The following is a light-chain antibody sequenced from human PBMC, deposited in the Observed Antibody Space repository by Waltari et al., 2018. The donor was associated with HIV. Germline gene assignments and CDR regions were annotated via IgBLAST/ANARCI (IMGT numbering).Light chain of an antibody. Sequence: QTVVTQEPSFSVSPGGTVTLTCGLSSGSVTSSYYHGWTQPTPGQAPRTLITNTNTRSSGVPDRFSGSILGNRAALTITGAQADDESAYYCLLYMGSGVWVFGGGTKLTVL. V-gene: IGLV8-61*01. CDR1: SGSVTSSYY. CDR3: LLYMGSGVWV. J-gene: IGLJ3*02. CDR2: NTN.